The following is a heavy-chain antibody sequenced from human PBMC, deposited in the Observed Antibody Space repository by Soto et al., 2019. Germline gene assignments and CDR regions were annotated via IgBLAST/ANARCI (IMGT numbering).Heavy chain of an antibody. V-gene: IGHV3-21*01. CDR2: ISSSSYI. J-gene: IGHJ6*02. CDR1: GFTFSSYS. CDR3: ARGLVGSKYYYYYGMDV. Sequence: PGGSLRLSCAASGFTFSSYSMNWVRQAPGKGLEWVSSISSSSYIYYADSVKGRFTISRGNAKNSLYLQMNSLRAEDTAVYYCARGLVGSKYYYYYGMDVWGQGTTVTVS. D-gene: IGHD3-9*01.